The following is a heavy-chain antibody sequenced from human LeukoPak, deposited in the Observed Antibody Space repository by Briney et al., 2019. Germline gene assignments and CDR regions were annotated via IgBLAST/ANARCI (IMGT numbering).Heavy chain of an antibody. V-gene: IGHV4-30-4*01. D-gene: IGHD4-17*01. CDR1: GGSISSGDYY. J-gene: IGHJ4*02. Sequence: SETLSLTCTVSGGSISSGDYYWSWIRQPPGKGLEWIGYIYYSGSTYYNPSLKSRVTISVDTSKNQFSLKLSSVTAADTAAYYCARGGMTTVTNALDYWGQGTLVTVSS. CDR2: IYYSGST. CDR3: ARGGMTTVTNALDY.